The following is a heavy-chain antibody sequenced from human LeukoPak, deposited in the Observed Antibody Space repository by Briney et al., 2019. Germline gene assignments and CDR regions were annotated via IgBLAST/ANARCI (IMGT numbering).Heavy chain of an antibody. CDR3: TKGGYSSSWPYFDS. CDR2: IRYDGSNT. Sequence: PGGSLRLSCAASGFTFSGYGMHWVRQAPGKGLEWVAFIRYDGSNTHYADSVMGRFTISRDNSKNTLYLQMNSLRSEDTAVYYCTKGGYSSSWPYFDSWGQGTLVTASS. D-gene: IGHD6-13*01. CDR1: GFTFSGYG. V-gene: IGHV3-30*02. J-gene: IGHJ4*02.